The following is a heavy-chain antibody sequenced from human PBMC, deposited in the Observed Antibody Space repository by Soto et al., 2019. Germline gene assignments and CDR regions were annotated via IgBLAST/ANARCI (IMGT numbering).Heavy chain of an antibody. D-gene: IGHD5-12*01. CDR3: ARGNHRWLHWWYFDL. J-gene: IGHJ2*01. Sequence: QVQLVQSGAEVKKPGSSVKVSCKASGGTFSNYPVSWVRQAPGQGLEWMGGIIPIFGTVNYAQKFQGRLTITADESPSTAYMELSSLRSEDTAVYYCARGNHRWLHWWYFDLWGRGTLVTVSS. CDR2: IIPIFGTV. CDR1: GGTFSNYP. V-gene: IGHV1-69*12.